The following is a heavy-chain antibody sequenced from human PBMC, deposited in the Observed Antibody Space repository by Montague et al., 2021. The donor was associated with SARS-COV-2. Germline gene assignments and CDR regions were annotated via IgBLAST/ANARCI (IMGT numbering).Heavy chain of an antibody. CDR1: GGSISSSSYY. CDR2: IYYSGST. V-gene: IGHV4-39*01. Sequence: SEILSLICTVSGGSISSSSYYWGWIRQPPGKGLEWIRSIYYSGSTYYNPSLKSRVTISVDTSKNQFSLKLSSVTAADTAVYYCARQGPLFSWFDPWGQGTLVTVSS. CDR3: ARQGPLFSWFDP. D-gene: IGHD3-10*02. J-gene: IGHJ5*02.